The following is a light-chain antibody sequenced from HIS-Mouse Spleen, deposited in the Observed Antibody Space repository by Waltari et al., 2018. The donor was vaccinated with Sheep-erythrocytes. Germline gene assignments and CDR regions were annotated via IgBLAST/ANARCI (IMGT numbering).Light chain of an antibody. V-gene: IGLV2-11*01. CDR3: CSYAGSYNHV. J-gene: IGLJ1*01. Sequence: QSALTQPRSVSGSPGPSVTISCTGIRSHVGGYNYVSWYQQHPGKAPKLMIYDFSKRPSGVRDRFSDSKSGNTASLTISGLQAEDEADYYCCSYAGSYNHVFATGTKVTVL. CDR2: DFS. CDR1: RSHVGGYNY.